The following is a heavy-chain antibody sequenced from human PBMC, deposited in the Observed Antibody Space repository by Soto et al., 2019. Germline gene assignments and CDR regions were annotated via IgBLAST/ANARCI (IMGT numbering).Heavy chain of an antibody. V-gene: IGHV1-24*01. D-gene: IGHD6-19*01. CDR2: FDPEDGET. CDR1: GYTFTSYY. J-gene: IGHJ4*02. Sequence: ASVKVSCKASGYTFTSYYMHWVRQAPGKGLEWMGGFDPEDGETIYAQKFQGRVTMTEDTSTDTAYMELSSLRSEDTAVYYCAITASGWRFFDYWGQGTLVTVSS. CDR3: AITASGWRFFDY.